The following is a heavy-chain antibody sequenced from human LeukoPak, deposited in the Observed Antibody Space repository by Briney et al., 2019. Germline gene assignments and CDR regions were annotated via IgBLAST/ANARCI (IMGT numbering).Heavy chain of an antibody. CDR1: GFTLSSYG. CDR2: IRYDGSNK. J-gene: IGHJ4*02. Sequence: PGGSLRLSCAASGFTLSSYGMHWVRQAPGKVLEWVAFIRYDGSNKYYADSVKGRFTISRDNSKNTLYLQMNSLRAEDTAVYYCARPCTDMVRPLDYWGQGTLVTVSS. CDR3: ARPCTDMVRPLDY. V-gene: IGHV3-30*02. D-gene: IGHD5-18*01.